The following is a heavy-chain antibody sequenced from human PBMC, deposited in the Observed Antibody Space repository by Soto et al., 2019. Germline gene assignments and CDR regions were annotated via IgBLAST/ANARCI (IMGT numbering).Heavy chain of an antibody. D-gene: IGHD2-21*01. CDR1: GAALNSGNYY. CDR2: IYVTGAV. CDR3: ARLRIATNNYKWSDP. J-gene: IGHJ5*02. Sequence: SETLSLTCSVSGAALNSGNYYWSWIRQVPGKGLEWIGHIYVTGAVDYNQSLRDRITISQDTSERQFSLNLRLVTAADTAVYYCARLRIATNNYKWSDPWGQGTLVTVSS. V-gene: IGHV4-31*03.